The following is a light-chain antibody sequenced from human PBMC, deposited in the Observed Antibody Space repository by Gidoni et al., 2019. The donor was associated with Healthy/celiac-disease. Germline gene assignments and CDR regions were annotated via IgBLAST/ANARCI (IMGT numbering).Light chain of an antibody. Sequence: IVLTKSPGTLYLSPGERATLSCRASQSVSSSYLAWYQQKPGQAPRLLIYGASSRATGIPDRFSGSGSGTDFTLTISRLEPEDFAVYYCQQYGSSPSFGGGTKVEIK. CDR2: GAS. CDR3: QQYGSSPS. J-gene: IGKJ4*01. CDR1: QSVSSSY. V-gene: IGKV3-20*01.